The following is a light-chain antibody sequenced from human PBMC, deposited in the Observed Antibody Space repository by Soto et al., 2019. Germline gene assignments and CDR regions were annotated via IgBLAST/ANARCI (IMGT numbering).Light chain of an antibody. CDR3: SSYTHTTWV. Sequence: QSALTQPASVSGSPGQSITISCTGTTSDIGGNKYVSWYQQHPGKAPQLIIYEVSNRPSGVSNRFSVSKSGNTASLTISGLQAEDEADYYCSSYTHTTWVFGGGTKLTVL. V-gene: IGLV2-14*01. CDR2: EVS. CDR1: TSDIGGNKY. J-gene: IGLJ3*02.